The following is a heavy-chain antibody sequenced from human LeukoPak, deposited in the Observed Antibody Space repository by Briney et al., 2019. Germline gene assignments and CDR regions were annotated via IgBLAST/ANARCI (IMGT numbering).Heavy chain of an antibody. CDR1: GGSISSSSYY. V-gene: IGHV4-39*07. J-gene: IGHJ4*02. CDR2: INHSRST. CDR3: ARPPAYCGGDCYRDY. D-gene: IGHD2-21*02. Sequence: SETLSLTCTVSGGSISSSSYYWGWIRQPPGKGLEWIGEINHSRSTNYNPSLRSRVTISVDTSKNQFSLKLSSVTAADTAVYYCARPPAYCGGDCYRDYWGQGTLVTVSS.